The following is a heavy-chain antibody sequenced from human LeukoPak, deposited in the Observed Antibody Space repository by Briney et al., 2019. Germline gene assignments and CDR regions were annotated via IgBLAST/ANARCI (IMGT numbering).Heavy chain of an antibody. Sequence: PGGSLRLSCEASGFTFIRNGMHWVRQAPGKGLEWVAFLRYDGSNQYYADSVQGRFTISRDNSKNTLYLQMYSLRAEDTAVYYCARDDPHYDILTGCYPIDSWGQGTLVTVSS. CDR3: ARDDPHYDILTGCYPIDS. CDR1: GFTFIRNG. V-gene: IGHV3-30*02. CDR2: LRYDGSNQ. D-gene: IGHD3-9*01. J-gene: IGHJ4*02.